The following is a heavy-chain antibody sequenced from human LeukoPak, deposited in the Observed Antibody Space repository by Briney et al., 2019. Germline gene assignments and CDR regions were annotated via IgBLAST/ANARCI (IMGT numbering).Heavy chain of an antibody. CDR2: INPNSGGT. CDR1: GYTFTGYY. D-gene: IGHD3-22*01. V-gene: IGHV1-2*02. CDR3: AREGATMIVADYAFDI. J-gene: IGHJ3*02. Sequence: ASVKVSCKASGYTFTGYYMHWVRQAPGQGREWMGLINPNSGGTNHAQKFQGRVTMTRDTSISTAYMELSRLRSDDTAVYYCAREGATMIVADYAFDIWGQGTMVTVSS.